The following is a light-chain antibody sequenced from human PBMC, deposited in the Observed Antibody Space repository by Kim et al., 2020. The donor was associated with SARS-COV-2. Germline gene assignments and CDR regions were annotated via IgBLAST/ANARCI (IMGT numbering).Light chain of an antibody. J-gene: IGLJ2*01. CDR3: ETWDSSLSVGV. CDR2: NNN. CDR1: SSNMGNCY. Sequence: KVTISSYGSSSNMGNCYVSGYQQLPGTAPKPLIYNNNKRPTGIPDRFSGYKSGTSATLDITELQTGDEADYYCETWDSSLSVGVFGGGTKLTVL. V-gene: IGLV1-51*01.